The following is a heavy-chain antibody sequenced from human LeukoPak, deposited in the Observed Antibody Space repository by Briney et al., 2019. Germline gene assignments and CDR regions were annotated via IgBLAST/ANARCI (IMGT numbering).Heavy chain of an antibody. Sequence: SETLSLTCTVSGGSISSYYWSWIRQPPGKGPEWIGYIYYSGSTNYNPSLKSRVTISVDTSKDQFSLKLSSVTAADTAVYYCARLYYDSSGYFDYWGQGTLVTVSS. CDR2: IYYSGST. D-gene: IGHD3-22*01. CDR3: ARLYYDSSGYFDY. CDR1: GGSISSYY. V-gene: IGHV4-59*08. J-gene: IGHJ4*02.